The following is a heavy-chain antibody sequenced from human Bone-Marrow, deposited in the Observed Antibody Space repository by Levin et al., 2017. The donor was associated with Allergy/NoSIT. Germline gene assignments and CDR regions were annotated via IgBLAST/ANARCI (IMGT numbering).Heavy chain of an antibody. CDR2: IYYSGST. D-gene: IGHD1-1*01. Sequence: SETLSATCSVSGVSVNTGLYYWSWIRQPPGKALEWLGYIYYSGSTNYNSSLKSRVTISLDTPKNQFSLKLSSMTTADTAVYYCARERGWNVDYWGQGALVIVSS. CDR3: ARERGWNVDY. V-gene: IGHV4-61*01. CDR1: GVSVNTGLYY. J-gene: IGHJ4*02.